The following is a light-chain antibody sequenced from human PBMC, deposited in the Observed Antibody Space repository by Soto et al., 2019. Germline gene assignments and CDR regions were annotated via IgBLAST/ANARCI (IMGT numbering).Light chain of an antibody. V-gene: IGKV3-15*01. CDR3: QQYNNWSLT. CDR1: QRVSSN. J-gene: IGKJ4*01. CDR2: GAS. Sequence: EIVMTQSPATLSVSPGERATLSCRASQRVSSNLAWYQQKPGQAPRLLIYGASTRATGIPARFSGSGSGTEFILTISSLQSEDSAVYYCQQYNNWSLTFGGGTKVEIK.